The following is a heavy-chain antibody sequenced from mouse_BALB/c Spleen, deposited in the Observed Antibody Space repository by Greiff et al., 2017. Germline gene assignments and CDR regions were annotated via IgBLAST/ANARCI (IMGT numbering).Heavy chain of an antibody. V-gene: IGHV1S22*01. D-gene: IGHD2-10*02. CDR3: TRSEYGNYYAMDY. Sequence: LQQPGSELVRPGASVKLSCKASGYTFTSYWMHWVKQRPGQGLEWIGNIYPGSGSTNYDEKFKSKATLTVDTSSSTAYMQLSSLTSEDSAVYYCTRSEYGNYYAMDYWGQGTSVTVSS. CDR1: GYTFTSYW. J-gene: IGHJ4*01. CDR2: IYPGSGST.